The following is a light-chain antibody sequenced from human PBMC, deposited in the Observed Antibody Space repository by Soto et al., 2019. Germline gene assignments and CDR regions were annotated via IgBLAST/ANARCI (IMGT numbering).Light chain of an antibody. CDR1: SSNIGAGYE. J-gene: IGLJ1*01. CDR3: QSYDSGLSGDV. Sequence: QPVLTQLPSVSEAPGKRVTISSTGSSSNIGAGYEAHWYQQVPGTAPKLLIYETNNRPSGVPDRFSGSKSGTSASLAITGLRAEDEAEYYCQSYDSGLSGDVFGSGTKVTVL. CDR2: ETN. V-gene: IGLV1-40*01.